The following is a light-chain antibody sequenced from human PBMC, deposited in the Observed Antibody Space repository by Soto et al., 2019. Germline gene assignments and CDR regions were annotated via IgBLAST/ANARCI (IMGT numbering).Light chain of an antibody. Sequence: QSALTQPASVSGSPGQSITISCTGTSSDVGGYNYVSWYQQHPGKAPKLMIYDVSNRPSGVSNRFSGSKSGNTASLTISGLHAEYEADYYCSSYTSSTPYVFGTGTKLTVL. V-gene: IGLV2-14*01. CDR3: SSYTSSTPYV. CDR2: DVS. J-gene: IGLJ1*01. CDR1: SSDVGGYNY.